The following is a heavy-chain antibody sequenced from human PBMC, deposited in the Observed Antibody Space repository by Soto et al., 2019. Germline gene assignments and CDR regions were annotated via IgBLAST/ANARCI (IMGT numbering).Heavy chain of an antibody. Sequence: SVKVSCKASGGTFSSYAISWVRQAPGQGLEWMGGIIPIFGTANYAQKFQGRVTITADESTSTAYMELSSLRSEDTAVYYCAARCYDSSDPWFDPWGQGTLVTVSS. CDR2: IIPIFGTA. D-gene: IGHD3-22*01. J-gene: IGHJ5*02. CDR3: AARCYDSSDPWFDP. V-gene: IGHV1-69*13. CDR1: GGTFSSYA.